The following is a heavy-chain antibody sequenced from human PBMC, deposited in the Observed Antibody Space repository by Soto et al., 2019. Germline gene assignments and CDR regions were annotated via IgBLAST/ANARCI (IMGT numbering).Heavy chain of an antibody. V-gene: IGHV1-18*01. CDR1: GYTFTSYG. CDR3: ARDRPTSSIRARDYYYAMDV. D-gene: IGHD6-6*01. J-gene: IGHJ6*02. CDR2: ISAYNGNT. Sequence: GASVKVSCKASGYTFTSYGISWVRQAPGQGLEWMGWISAYNGNTNYAQKLQGRVTMTTDTSTSTAYMELRSLRSDDTAVYYCARDRPTSSIRARDYYYAMDVWGQGNTVTVSS.